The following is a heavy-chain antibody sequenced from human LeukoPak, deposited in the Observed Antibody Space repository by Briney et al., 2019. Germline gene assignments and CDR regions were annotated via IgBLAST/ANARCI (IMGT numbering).Heavy chain of an antibody. CDR2: IYYSGST. V-gene: IGHV4-39*01. J-gene: IGHJ4*02. D-gene: IGHD5-18*01. CDR3: ATIGYSYELDY. CDR1: GGSISSSSYY. Sequence: SETLSLTCTVSGGSISSSSYYWGWIRQPPGKGLEWIGSIYYSGSTYYNPSLKSRVTISVDTSKNQFSLKLSSVTAADTAVYYCATIGYSYELDYWGQGTLVTVSS.